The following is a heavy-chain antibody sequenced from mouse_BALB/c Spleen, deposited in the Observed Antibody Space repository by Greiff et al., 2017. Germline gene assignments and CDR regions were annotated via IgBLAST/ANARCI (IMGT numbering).Heavy chain of an antibody. Sequence: QVQLQQSGAELVRPGVSVKISCKGSGYTFTDYAMHWVKQSHAKSLEWIGVISTYYGDASYNQKFKGKATMTVDKSSSTAYMELARLTSEDSAIYYCARGVVYYGYDEGFDYWGQGTTLTVSS. D-gene: IGHD2-2*01. J-gene: IGHJ2*01. V-gene: IGHV1S137*01. CDR3: ARGVVYYGYDEGFDY. CDR2: ISTYYGDA. CDR1: GYTFTDYA.